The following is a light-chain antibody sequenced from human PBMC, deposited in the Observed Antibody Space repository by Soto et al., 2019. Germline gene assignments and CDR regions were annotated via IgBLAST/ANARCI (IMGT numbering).Light chain of an antibody. J-gene: IGKJ4*01. CDR1: QSISSC. Sequence: DIQMTQSPSSLSAYVGDTVTIACRASQSISSCLNWYQQKPGKAPTLLVYAASTLESGVPSRFSGSGSGTDFILTISSLQPEDFATYYCQQSYSVPPTFGGGTKVEIK. V-gene: IGKV1-39*01. CDR3: QQSYSVPPT. CDR2: AAS.